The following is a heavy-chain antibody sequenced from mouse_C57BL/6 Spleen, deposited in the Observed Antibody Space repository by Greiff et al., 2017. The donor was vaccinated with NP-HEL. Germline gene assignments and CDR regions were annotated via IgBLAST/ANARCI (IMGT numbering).Heavy chain of an antibody. V-gene: IGHV1-31*01. J-gene: IGHJ2*01. Sequence: VQLKESGPELVKPGASVKISCKASGYSFTGYYMHWVKQSHGNILDWIGYIYPYNGVSSYNQKFKGKATLTVDKSSSTAYMELRSLTSEDSDVYYCARGPRHSTLDYWGQGTTLTVSS. CDR3: ARGPRHSTLDY. CDR1: GYSFTGYY. CDR2: IYPYNGVS. D-gene: IGHD2-5*01.